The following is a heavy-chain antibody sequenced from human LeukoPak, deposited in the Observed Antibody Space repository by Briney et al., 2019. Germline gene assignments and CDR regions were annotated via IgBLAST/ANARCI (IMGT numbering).Heavy chain of an antibody. Sequence: GKSLRLSCAASGFTFRSYAIHWVRQAPGKGLEWVAFISYDGSVKYYADSVKGRFSISRDNSKNTLSLQMNSLRGEDTAVYYCARDASLRYFDWLLARDYYYGMDVWGQGTTVTVSS. V-gene: IGHV3-30-3*01. CDR1: GFTFRSYA. CDR2: ISYDGSVK. J-gene: IGHJ6*02. D-gene: IGHD3-9*01. CDR3: ARDASLRYFDWLLARDYYYGMDV.